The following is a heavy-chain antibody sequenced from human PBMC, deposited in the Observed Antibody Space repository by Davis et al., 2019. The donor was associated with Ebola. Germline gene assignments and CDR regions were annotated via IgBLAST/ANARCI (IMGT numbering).Heavy chain of an antibody. CDR1: GGSISSAFHF. CDR2: VFFSGSA. D-gene: IGHD3-3*01. J-gene: IGHJ4*02. V-gene: IGHV4-39*01. CDR3: AGLLRSLEWGDY. Sequence: PSETLSLTCSVPGGSISSAFHFWGWFRQPPAGGLEWIGNVFFSGSAYYNPSLKSRVTIFVDTSTNQFSLNLASVTAADTAIYYCAGLLRSLEWGDYWGQGALVAVSS.